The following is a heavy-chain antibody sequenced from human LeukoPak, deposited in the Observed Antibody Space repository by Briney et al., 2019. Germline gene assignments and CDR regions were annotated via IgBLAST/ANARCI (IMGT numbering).Heavy chain of an antibody. CDR3: ARMLWFGEFDAFDI. CDR2: MNPNSGNT. V-gene: IGHV1-8*01. J-gene: IGHJ3*02. D-gene: IGHD3-10*01. Sequence: ASVKVSCKASGYTFTSYDINWVRQATGQGLEWMGWMNPNSGNTGYVQKFQGRVTMTRNTSISTAYMELSSLRSEDTAVYYCARMLWFGEFDAFDIWGQGTMVTVSS. CDR1: GYTFTSYD.